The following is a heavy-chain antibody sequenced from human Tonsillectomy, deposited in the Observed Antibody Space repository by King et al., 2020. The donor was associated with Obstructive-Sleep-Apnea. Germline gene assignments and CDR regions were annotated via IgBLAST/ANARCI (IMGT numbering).Heavy chain of an antibody. V-gene: IGHV4-31*03. CDR2: IYHSGST. D-gene: IGHD2-15*01. CDR1: GGSINTGGYY. CDR3: ARNVIGGGAPPPMRFDS. Sequence: QLQESGPGLVKPSQTLSLTCTVSGGSINTGGYYWSWLRQFPGKGLEWIGYIYHSGSTYHNPSLRRRVTISLYTSKNQFSLKLNSVTAAHTAVYYVARNVIGGGAPPPMRFDSWSQGTLVTVSS. J-gene: IGHJ5*01.